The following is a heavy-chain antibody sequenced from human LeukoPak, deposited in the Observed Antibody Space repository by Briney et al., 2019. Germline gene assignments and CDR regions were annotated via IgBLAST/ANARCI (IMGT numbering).Heavy chain of an antibody. V-gene: IGHV4-34*01. CDR3: ARAYYYDSSGFPKDYYGMDV. J-gene: IGHJ6*02. CDR1: GGSFSGYY. Sequence: TSETLPLTCAVYGGSFSGYYWSWIRQPPGKGLEWIGEINHSGSTNYNPSLKSRVTISVDTSKNQFSLKLSSVTAADTAVYYCARAYYYDSSGFPKDYYGMDVWGQGTTVTVSS. CDR2: INHSGST. D-gene: IGHD3-22*01.